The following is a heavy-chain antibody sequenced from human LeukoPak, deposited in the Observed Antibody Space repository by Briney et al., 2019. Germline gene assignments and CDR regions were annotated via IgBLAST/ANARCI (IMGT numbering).Heavy chain of an antibody. CDR3: AKWSGSREALDY. J-gene: IGHJ4*02. Sequence: GGSPRLSCAASGFTFSSYAMSWVRQAPGKGLEWVSEISASGGSTYYADSVKGRFTISRDNSKNTLYLQMNSLRAEDTAVYYCAKWSGSREALDYWGQGTLVTVSS. CDR1: GFTFSSYA. CDR2: ISASGGST. V-gene: IGHV3-23*01. D-gene: IGHD1-26*01.